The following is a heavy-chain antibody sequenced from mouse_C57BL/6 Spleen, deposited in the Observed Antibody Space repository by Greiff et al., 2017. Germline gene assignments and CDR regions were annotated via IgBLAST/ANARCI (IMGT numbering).Heavy chain of an antibody. J-gene: IGHJ3*01. Sequence: QVHVKQPGAELVKPGASVKMSCKASGYTFTSYWITWVKQRPGQGLEWIGDIYPGSGSTNYNEKFKSKATLTVDTSSSTAYMQLSSLTSEDSAVYYCARCNSFPAWFAYWGQGTLVTVSA. CDR3: ARCNSFPAWFAY. D-gene: IGHD2-1*01. CDR2: IYPGSGST. CDR1: GYTFTSYW. V-gene: IGHV1-55*01.